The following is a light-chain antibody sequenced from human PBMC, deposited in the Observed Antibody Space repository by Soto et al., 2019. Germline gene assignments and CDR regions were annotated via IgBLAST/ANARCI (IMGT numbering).Light chain of an antibody. J-gene: IGLJ1*01. CDR3: GTNTSSSPCV. Sequence: QSALTQPASVSGSPGQSITISCTGTSSDVGGYKYVSWYQQYPGKAPKLMMYEVSNRPSGGANRFSGSKSGNTASLTISGLQAEDEADYYCGTNTSSSPCVFGTGTKLTVL. V-gene: IGLV2-14*01. CDR1: SSDVGGYKY. CDR2: EVS.